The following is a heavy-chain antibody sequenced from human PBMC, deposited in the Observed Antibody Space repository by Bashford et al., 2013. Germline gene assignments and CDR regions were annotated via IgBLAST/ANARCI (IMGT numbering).Heavy chain of an antibody. V-gene: IGHV1-2*02. CDR2: INPNSGGT. CDR1: GYTFTGYY. D-gene: IGHD2-15*01. CDR3: ATETGYCSGGSCYSKXQRYFDL. J-gene: IGHJ2*01. Sequence: VASVKVSCKASGYTFTGYYMHWVRQAPGQGLEWMGWINPNSGGTNYAQKFQGRVTMTRDTSISTAYMELSSLRSEDTAVYYCATETGYCSGGSCYSKXQRYFDLVGAVATRGHRLL.